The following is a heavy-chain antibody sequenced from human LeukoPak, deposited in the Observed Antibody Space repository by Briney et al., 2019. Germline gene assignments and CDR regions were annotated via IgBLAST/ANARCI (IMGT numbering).Heavy chain of an antibody. J-gene: IGHJ4*02. CDR2: IYYSGST. V-gene: IGHV4-59*01. Sequence: SETLSLTCTVSGASISSYYWSWIRQPPGKGLEWLGYIYYSGSTNYNPSLKSRVTISVDTSKNQFSLKLSSVTAADTAVYYCARHAPGGYYDSSGYYSDYWGQGTLVTVSS. CDR1: GASISSYY. CDR3: ARHAPGGYYDSSGYYSDY. D-gene: IGHD3-22*01.